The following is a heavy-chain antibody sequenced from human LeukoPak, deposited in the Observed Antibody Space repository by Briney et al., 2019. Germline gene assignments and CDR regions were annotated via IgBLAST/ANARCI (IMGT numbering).Heavy chain of an antibody. CDR1: GYSISSGYY. J-gene: IGHJ6*03. CDR3: ARGVQLWFKEYYYYMDV. CDR2: IYTSGST. D-gene: IGHD5-18*01. Sequence: SETLSLTCTVSGYSISSGYYWGWIRQPPGKGLEWIGRIYTSGSTNYNPSLKSRVTMSVDTSKNQFSLKLSSVTAADTAVYYCARGVQLWFKEYYYYMDVWGKGTTVTVSS. V-gene: IGHV4-38-2*02.